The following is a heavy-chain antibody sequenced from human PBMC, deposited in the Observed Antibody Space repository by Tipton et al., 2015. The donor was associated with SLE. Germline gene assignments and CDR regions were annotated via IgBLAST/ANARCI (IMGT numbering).Heavy chain of an antibody. CDR1: GYTFTTYG. D-gene: IGHD4-11*01. CDR3: ARGFVSVSTSYLDY. J-gene: IGHJ4*02. Sequence: QSGAEVKKPGASVKVSCKASGYTFTTYGISWVRQAPGQGLEWMGWISGYNDNTNYAQKLQGRVTLTTDTSTSTAYMELRSLRSDDTAVYYCARGFVSVSTSYLDYWGQGTLVTASS. CDR2: ISGYNDNT. V-gene: IGHV1-18*01.